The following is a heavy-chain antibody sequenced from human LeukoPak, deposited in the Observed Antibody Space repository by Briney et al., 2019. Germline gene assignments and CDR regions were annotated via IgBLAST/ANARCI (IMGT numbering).Heavy chain of an antibody. CDR2: IYYSGST. V-gene: IGHV4-30-4*08. CDR3: ARVSGQQLYFF. D-gene: IGHD6-13*01. CDR1: GGSISSGDYE. Sequence: SQTLSLAFTVSGGSISSGDYESSWIRQPPGKGREWIGYIYYSGSTYYNPSLKSRVTISVDTSKNQFSLRLSSVTAADTAVYYCARVSGQQLYFFWGQGTLVTVSS. J-gene: IGHJ4*02.